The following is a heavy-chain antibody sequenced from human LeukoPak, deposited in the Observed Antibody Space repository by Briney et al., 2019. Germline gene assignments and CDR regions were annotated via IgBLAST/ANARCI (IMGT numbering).Heavy chain of an antibody. Sequence: SQTLSLTCAISGDIISSNSATWNWIRQSPSRGLEWLGRTYYRSKWYNDYAVSVKSRITITPDTSKNQISLRLSSVTPEDTAVYYCVRDFSAAPPTFDYWGQGTLVTISS. CDR3: VRDFSAAPPTFDY. CDR2: TYYRSKWYN. CDR1: GDIISSNSAT. D-gene: IGHD6-13*01. V-gene: IGHV6-1*01. J-gene: IGHJ4*02.